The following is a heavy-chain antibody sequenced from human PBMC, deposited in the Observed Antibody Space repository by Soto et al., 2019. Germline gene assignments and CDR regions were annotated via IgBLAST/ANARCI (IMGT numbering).Heavy chain of an antibody. D-gene: IGHD6-25*01. V-gene: IGHV4-34*01. CDR1: GGSFIGYY. J-gene: IGHJ4*02. CDR3: VRAFAAVQD. CDR2: VTPGGRT. Sequence: PSETLSLTCAFYGGSFIGYYLSWVRQPPGKGLESVGEVTPGGRTNYNPSLKSQVTISVDTSRDLLSLSLTSVTAADTAVYFCVRAFAAVQDWGQGTLVTVSS.